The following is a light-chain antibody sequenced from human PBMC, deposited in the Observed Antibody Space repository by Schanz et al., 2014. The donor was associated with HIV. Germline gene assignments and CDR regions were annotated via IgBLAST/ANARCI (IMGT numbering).Light chain of an antibody. Sequence: QSALTQPASVSGSPGQSITISCTGTSSDVGGYNFVSWYQQHPGKAPKLMIYDVNNRPSGISPRFSGSKSGVTASLTISGLQSEDEADYYCSSYANTDTVLFGGGTKLTVL. CDR2: DVN. J-gene: IGLJ2*01. CDR3: SSYANTDTVL. V-gene: IGLV2-14*03. CDR1: SSDVGGYNF.